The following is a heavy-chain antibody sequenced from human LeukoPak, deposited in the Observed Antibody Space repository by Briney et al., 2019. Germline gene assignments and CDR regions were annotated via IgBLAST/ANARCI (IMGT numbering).Heavy chain of an antibody. D-gene: IGHD6-19*01. Sequence: SSETLSLTCAVYGGSFSGYYWSWIRQPPGKGLEWIGEINHSGSTNYNPSLKSRVTISVDTSKNQFSLKLSSVTAADTAVYYCARVYSSGWYRDYWGQGTLVTVSS. V-gene: IGHV4-34*01. CDR1: GGSFSGYY. CDR3: ARVYSSGWYRDY. CDR2: INHSGST. J-gene: IGHJ4*02.